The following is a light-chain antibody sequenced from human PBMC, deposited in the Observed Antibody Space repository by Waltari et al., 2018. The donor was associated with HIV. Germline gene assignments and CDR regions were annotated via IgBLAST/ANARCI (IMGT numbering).Light chain of an antibody. Sequence: QSVLTQPPSASGTPGQRVTISCSGSSSNIGTNSVYWCHHLPATTPKLLIYRVNQRTSGVPARFAGSKSGTAGARAISGLRSEDEADYYCAAWDDSLRGWVFGGGTKLTVL. CDR2: RVN. CDR3: AAWDDSLRGWV. V-gene: IGLV1-47*01. CDR1: SSNIGTNS. J-gene: IGLJ3*02.